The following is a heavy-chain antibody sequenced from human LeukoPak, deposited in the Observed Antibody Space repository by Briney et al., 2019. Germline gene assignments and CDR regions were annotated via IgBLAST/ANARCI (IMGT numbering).Heavy chain of an antibody. D-gene: IGHD6-13*01. CDR2: IYTSGST. J-gene: IGHJ4*02. V-gene: IGHV4-4*07. CDR1: GGSISSYY. Sequence: PSETLSLTCTVSGGSISSYYWSWIRQPAGKGLEWIGRIYTSGSTNYNPSLKSRATMSVDTSKNQFSLKLSSVTAADTAVYYCAREGGTSSWPYFDYWGQGTLVTVSS. CDR3: AREGGTSSWPYFDY.